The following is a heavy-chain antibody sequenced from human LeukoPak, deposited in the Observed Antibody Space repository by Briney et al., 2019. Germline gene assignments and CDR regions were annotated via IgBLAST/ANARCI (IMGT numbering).Heavy chain of an antibody. V-gene: IGHV1-18*01. CDR1: GYTFTSYG. Sequence: GASVKASCKASGYTFTSYGISWVRQAPGQGLEWMGWISAYNGNTNYAQKLQGRVTMTTDTSTSTAYMELRSLRSDDTAVYYCARGYYYDSSGYFPHQYWGQGTLVTVSS. CDR3: ARGYYYDSSGYFPHQY. D-gene: IGHD3-22*01. CDR2: ISAYNGNT. J-gene: IGHJ4*02.